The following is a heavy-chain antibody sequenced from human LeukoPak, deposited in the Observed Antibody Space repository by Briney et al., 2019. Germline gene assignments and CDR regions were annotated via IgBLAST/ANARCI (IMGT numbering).Heavy chain of an antibody. D-gene: IGHD3-3*01. CDR2: IYYSGST. CDR1: GGSISSYY. V-gene: IGHV4-59*08. Sequence: SETLSLTCTVSGGSISSYYWSWIRQPPGKGLEGIGYIYYSGSTNYNPSLKSRVTISVDTSKNQFSLKLSSVTAADTAVYYCARTRSYYNFWSGYPDAFDIWGQGTMVTVSS. CDR3: ARTRSYYNFWSGYPDAFDI. J-gene: IGHJ3*02.